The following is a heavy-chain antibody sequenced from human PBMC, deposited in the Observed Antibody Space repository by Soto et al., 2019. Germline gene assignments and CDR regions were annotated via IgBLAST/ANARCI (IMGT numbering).Heavy chain of an antibody. CDR1: GFTFSSYW. CDR2: IKQDGSEK. J-gene: IGHJ6*02. CDR3: ARESRGVAAAGSYYYYGMDV. V-gene: IGHV3-7*03. D-gene: IGHD6-13*01. Sequence: EVQLVESGGDLVKPGGSHRLSCAGSGFTFSSYWMSWVRQAPGKGLEWVANIKQDGSEKYYVDSVKGRFTISRDNAKNSLYLQMNSLRAEDTAVYYCARESRGVAAAGSYYYYGMDVWGQGTTVTVSS.